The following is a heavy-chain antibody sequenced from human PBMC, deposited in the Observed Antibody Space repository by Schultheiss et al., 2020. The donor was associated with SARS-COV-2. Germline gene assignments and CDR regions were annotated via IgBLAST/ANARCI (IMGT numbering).Heavy chain of an antibody. CDR2: ISYDGRNK. CDR1: GFTFSSYE. J-gene: IGHJ4*02. Sequence: GGSLRLSCAASGFTFSSYEMNWVRQAPGKGLEWVAVISYDGRNKYYADSVKGRFTISRDNSKNTLSLQMDSLRAEDTAMYYCAKAISGSYPQPFDCWGQGTLVTVSS. CDR3: AKAISGSYPQPFDC. V-gene: IGHV3-30*18. D-gene: IGHD1-26*01.